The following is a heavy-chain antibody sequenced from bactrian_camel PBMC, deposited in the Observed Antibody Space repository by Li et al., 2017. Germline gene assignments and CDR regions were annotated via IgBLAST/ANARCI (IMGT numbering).Heavy chain of an antibody. CDR1: SYTYHC. D-gene: IGHD7*01. CDR3: AAFDRVAPGALNCGFALRRDVYDF. V-gene: IGHV3S55*01. CDR2: SDTDGTT. J-gene: IGHJ4*01. Sequence: HVQLVESGGGSVQAGGSLRLSCSASSYTYHCMGWFRQAPGKEREGIAASDTDGTTCYADSLKGRFSISKDNTKNTLDLQMNNLEPDDTAMYYCAAFDRVAPGALNCGFALRRDVYDFWGQGTQVTVS.